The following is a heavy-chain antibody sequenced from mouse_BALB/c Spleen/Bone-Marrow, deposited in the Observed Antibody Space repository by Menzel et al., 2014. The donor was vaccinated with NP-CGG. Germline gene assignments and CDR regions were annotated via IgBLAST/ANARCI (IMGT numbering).Heavy chain of an antibody. J-gene: IGHJ4*01. Sequence: EVKLMESGAELVKPGASVKLSCTASGFNIKDTYMHWVKQRPEQGLEWIGRIDPANGNTKYDPKFQGKATITADTSSNTAYLQLSILTSEDTAVYYCARWEYYAMDYWGQGTSVTVSS. CDR2: IDPANGNT. V-gene: IGHV14-3*02. CDR3: ARWEYYAMDY. CDR1: GFNIKDTY. D-gene: IGHD4-1*01.